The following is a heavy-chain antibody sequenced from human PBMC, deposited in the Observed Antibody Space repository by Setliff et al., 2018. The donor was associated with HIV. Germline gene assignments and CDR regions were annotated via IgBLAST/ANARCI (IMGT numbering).Heavy chain of an antibody. V-gene: IGHV4-34*01. J-gene: IGHJ4*02. Sequence: SETLSLTCAVYGGSFSGYYWTWIRQSPGEGLEWIGETNHGGNTNYNPSLKSRVIISVGSSYNHFSLKLSSVTAADTGVYYCASRRGIEFYFDIWGQGTPVTVSS. CDR1: GGSFSGYY. D-gene: IGHD3-10*01. CDR3: ASRRGIEFYFDI. CDR2: TNHGGNT.